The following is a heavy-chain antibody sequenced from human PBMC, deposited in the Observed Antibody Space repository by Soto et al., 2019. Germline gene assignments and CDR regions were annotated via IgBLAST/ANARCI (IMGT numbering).Heavy chain of an antibody. V-gene: IGHV5-51*01. D-gene: IGHD6-6*01. CDR1: GYTFASYW. Sequence: GESLKIPCRGSGYTFASYWIAWVRQMPGKDLEWMGIIYPGDSDTRYSPSFQGQVTISADKSLRTAYLQWTSLEASDTALYYCARTRSFTLGFYYDGMDVWGQGTTVTVSS. CDR3: ARTRSFTLGFYYDGMDV. CDR2: IYPGDSDT. J-gene: IGHJ6*02.